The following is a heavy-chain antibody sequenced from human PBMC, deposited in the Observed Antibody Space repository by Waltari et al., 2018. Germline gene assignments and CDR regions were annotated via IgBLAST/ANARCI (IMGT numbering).Heavy chain of an antibody. CDR3: ARGGDCGGDCVLGY. D-gene: IGHD2-21*02. CDR2: ILPSGGT. CDR1: SGSFSGFH. J-gene: IGHJ4*02. Sequence: QVQLQPWGAGLLTPSETLSLTSVIHSGSFSGFHWRWLRQPPGQGLEWIGEILPSGGTNYNPSLKSRVTMSVDTFKNQFSLKVVSVDAADTAVYYCARGGDCGGDCVLGYWGQGTLVTVSS. V-gene: IGHV4-34*01.